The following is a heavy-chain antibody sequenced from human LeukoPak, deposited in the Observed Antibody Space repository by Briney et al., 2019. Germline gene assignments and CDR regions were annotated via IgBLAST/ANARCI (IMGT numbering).Heavy chain of an antibody. CDR1: GFTFSDHY. J-gene: IGHJ6*03. Sequence: VQPGGSLRLSCAASGFTFSDHYMDWVRQAPGKGLEWFGRTRDKPNRYTTEYAASVKGRFTISRDDSKNSLYLQMNSLKTEDTAVYYCARVTVTTGSYYYYMDVWGKGTPVTVSS. CDR2: TRDKPNRYTT. V-gene: IGHV3-72*01. CDR3: ARVTVTTGSYYYYMDV. D-gene: IGHD4-17*01.